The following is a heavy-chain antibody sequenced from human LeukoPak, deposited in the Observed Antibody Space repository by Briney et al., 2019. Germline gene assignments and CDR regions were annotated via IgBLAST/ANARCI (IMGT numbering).Heavy chain of an antibody. V-gene: IGHV4-4*07. CDR1: GGSISSYY. J-gene: IGHJ4*02. D-gene: IGHD6-19*01. CDR2: IYTSGST. Sequence: SEALSLTCTVSGGSISSYYWSWIRQPAGKGLEWIGRIYTSGSTNYNPSLKSRVTMSVDTSKNQFSLKLSSVTAADTAVYYCASMEVAGTGRDYWGQGTLVTVSS. CDR3: ASMEVAGTGRDY.